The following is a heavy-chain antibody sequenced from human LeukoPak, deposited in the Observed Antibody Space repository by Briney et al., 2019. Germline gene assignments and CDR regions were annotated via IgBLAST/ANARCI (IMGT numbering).Heavy chain of an antibody. D-gene: IGHD6-13*01. CDR2: INHSGST. CDR1: GGSFSGYY. Sequence: SETLSLTCAVYGGSFSGYYWSWIRQPPGKGLEWIGEINHSGSTNYNPSLKSRVTISVDTSKNQFSLKLSSVTAADTAVYYCAIRYSSPHPYNWFDPWGQGTLVTVSS. J-gene: IGHJ5*02. CDR3: AIRYSSPHPYNWFDP. V-gene: IGHV4-34*01.